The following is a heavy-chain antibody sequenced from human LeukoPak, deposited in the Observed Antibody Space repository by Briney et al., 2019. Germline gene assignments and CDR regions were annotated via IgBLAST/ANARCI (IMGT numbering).Heavy chain of an antibody. V-gene: IGHV3-7*01. J-gene: IGHJ4*02. CDR2: IKQDGSEK. D-gene: IGHD1-1*01. Sequence: GGSLRLSCAASGFTFSIYWMSWVRQAPGEGLEWVTNIKQDGSEKYYVDSVKGRFTISRDNAKNSLYLQMNSLRAEDTAVYYCARVEFGKSGDYWGQGTLVTVSS. CDR1: GFTFSIYW. CDR3: ARVEFGKSGDY.